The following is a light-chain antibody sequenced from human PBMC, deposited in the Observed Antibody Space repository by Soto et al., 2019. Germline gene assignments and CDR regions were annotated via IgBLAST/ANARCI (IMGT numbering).Light chain of an antibody. CDR3: QPYNNWPLT. Sequence: EIVLTQSPGTLSLSPGERVTLSCRASQSVSSRHLAWYQQRPGQAPRLLIYGASSRATGLPDRFRGSGSGTDFTRSISRLEPEDFAVYYCQPYNNWPLTFGGGTKV. CDR2: GAS. J-gene: IGKJ4*01. CDR1: QSVSSRH. V-gene: IGKV3-20*01.